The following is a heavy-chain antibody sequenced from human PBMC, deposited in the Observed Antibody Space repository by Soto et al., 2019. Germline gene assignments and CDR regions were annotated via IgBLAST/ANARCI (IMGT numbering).Heavy chain of an antibody. CDR2: IFYSGST. J-gene: IGHJ4*02. Sequence: QEQLQESGPGLVKHSQTLSLICTVSGGSINSGGYYWNWIRQHPGKGLEWIGYIFYSGSTYYNPFLRSRVTISADTSENQFSQNLSSVTAADTAVYFCARGYRPSGYSSSWVFDYWGQGTLVNVSS. D-gene: IGHD6-13*01. V-gene: IGHV4-31*03. CDR3: ARGYRPSGYSSSWVFDY. CDR1: GGSINSGGYY.